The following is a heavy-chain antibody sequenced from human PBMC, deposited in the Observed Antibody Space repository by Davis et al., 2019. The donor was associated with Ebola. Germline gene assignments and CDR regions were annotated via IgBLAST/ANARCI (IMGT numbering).Heavy chain of an antibody. V-gene: IGHV3-74*03. CDR3: ATLPGYY. Sequence: HTGGSLRLSCAASGFTFSSYWMHWVRQAPGKGLVWVSCINRDGSTTTYADSVKGQFTISRDNAKNTLYLQMNNLRVEDTAVYYCATLPGYYWGQGTLVTVSS. CDR1: GFTFSSYW. CDR2: INRDGSTT. D-gene: IGHD1-26*01. J-gene: IGHJ4*02.